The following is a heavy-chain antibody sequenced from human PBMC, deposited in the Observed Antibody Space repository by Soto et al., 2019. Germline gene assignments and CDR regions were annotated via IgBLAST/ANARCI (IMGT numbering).Heavy chain of an antibody. J-gene: IGHJ6*02. CDR3: AKTAAGGKNYYGMDV. Sequence: GESLKISCKGSGSSFTSYWIGWARQMPGKGLEWMGIIYPGDSDTRYSPSFQGQVTISADKSISTAYLQWSSLKASDTAMYYCAKTAAGGKNYYGMDVWGQGTTVTVSS. V-gene: IGHV5-51*01. CDR1: GSSFTSYW. D-gene: IGHD6-13*01. CDR2: IYPGDSDT.